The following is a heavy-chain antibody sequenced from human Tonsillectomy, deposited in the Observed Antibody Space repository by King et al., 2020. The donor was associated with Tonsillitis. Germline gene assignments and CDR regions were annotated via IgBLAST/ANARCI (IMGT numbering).Heavy chain of an antibody. D-gene: IGHD6-13*01. Sequence: VQLVESGGGLIQPGGSLRLSCAASGFTFSSYEMNWVRQAPGKGLEWVSYINTSGSARYCADSVKGRFTISRDNAKNSLYLQMNSLRAEDTAVYYCARGGEYDIAARRYFDLWGRGTLV. CDR2: INTSGSAR. CDR3: ARGGEYDIAARRYFDL. J-gene: IGHJ2*01. CDR1: GFTFSSYE. V-gene: IGHV3-48*03.